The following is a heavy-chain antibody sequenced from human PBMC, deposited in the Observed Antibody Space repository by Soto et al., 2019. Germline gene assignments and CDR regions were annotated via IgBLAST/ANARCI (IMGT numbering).Heavy chain of an antibody. CDR1: RGSINSGGYY. V-gene: IGHV4-31*03. J-gene: IGHJ6*02. D-gene: IGHD1-1*01. CDR2: IYYSGST. Sequence: QVQLQASGPGLVKPSQTLSLTCTVSRGSINSGGYYWSWIRQHPGKGLEWIGNIYYSGSTYYNPSLKSRRTMSVDTSKNQFSLRLTSVTAADTGVYYCARVDWNVRYYYAMDVWGQGTTVTVS. CDR3: ARVDWNVRYYYAMDV.